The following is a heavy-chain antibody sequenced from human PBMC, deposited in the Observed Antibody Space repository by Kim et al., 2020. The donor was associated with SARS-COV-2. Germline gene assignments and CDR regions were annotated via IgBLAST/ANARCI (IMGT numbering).Heavy chain of an antibody. J-gene: IGHJ4*02. D-gene: IGHD3-16*01. CDR1: GFTFSSYG. CDR3: AKDMRGPEGGFDY. V-gene: IGHV3-30*18. Sequence: GGSLRLSCAASGFTFSSYGMHWVRQAPGKGLEWVAVISYDGSNKYYADSVKGRFTISRDNSKNTLYLQMNSLRAEDTAVYYCAKDMRGPEGGFDYWGQGTLVTVSS. CDR2: ISYDGSNK.